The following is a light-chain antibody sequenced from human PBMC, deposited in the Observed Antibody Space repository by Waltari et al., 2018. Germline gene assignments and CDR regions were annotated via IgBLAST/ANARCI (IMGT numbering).Light chain of an antibody. CDR1: SRDVCGYNY. CDR2: DVS. V-gene: IGLV2-14*01. CDR3: CSFTSRSTWV. J-gene: IGLJ3*02. Sequence: QSALTQPASVSGSPGQSLTLSCTGPSRDVCGYNYVSWYQQHPGKVPKLFLFDVSNRPSGVSNRFSGSKSGNTASLTISGLQAEDESDYYCCSFTSRSTWVFGGGTKLTVL.